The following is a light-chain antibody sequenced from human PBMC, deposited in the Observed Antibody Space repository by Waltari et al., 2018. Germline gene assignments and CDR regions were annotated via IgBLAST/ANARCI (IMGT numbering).Light chain of an antibody. V-gene: IGLV3-21*02. Sequence: SYELAQPPSLSVSPGQTARITCGGDNLGTKHIHWYQQKPPQGPVLVASYYISRPPGIPERVSAAKSVNIATLTISGVEAGDDADYYCQVWDSSSDEAFFGGGTRLTVL. CDR3: QVWDSSSDEAF. CDR1: NLGTKH. CDR2: YYI. J-gene: IGLJ2*01.